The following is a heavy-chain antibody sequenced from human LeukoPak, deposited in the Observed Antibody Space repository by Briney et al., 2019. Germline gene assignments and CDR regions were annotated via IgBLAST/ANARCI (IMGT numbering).Heavy chain of an antibody. V-gene: IGHV2-5*02. CDR1: GFSLSSSGVG. D-gene: IGHD3-22*01. J-gene: IGHJ4*02. CDR3: ARRRDYYDRTGTLDY. CDR2: IYWDDDK. Sequence: SAPTLVKPTQALALTCTFSGFSLSSSGVGVGWVRQPPCKSLDWLAFIYWDDDKRYSPSLLHRLTITKDTSRSQVVLTMTNMDHVDTGTYYCARRRDYYDRTGTLDYWGQGTLVTVSS.